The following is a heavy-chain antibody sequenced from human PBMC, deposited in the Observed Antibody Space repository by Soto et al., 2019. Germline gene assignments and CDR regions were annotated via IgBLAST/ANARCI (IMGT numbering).Heavy chain of an antibody. D-gene: IGHD4-4*01. CDR1: GYTFSHYY. CDR2: INPDTGAT. V-gene: IGHV1-2*02. CDR3: AREVRDYNFDY. J-gene: IGHJ4*02. Sequence: QVQLAQSGAEVKEPGASVKVSCKASGYTFSHYYMHWVRQAPGQGLEWMGWINPDTGATKYAQKYEGRVTMTRDTSISTAYLEVTGLRSDDTAVFYCAREVRDYNFDYWGQGTLVTVST.